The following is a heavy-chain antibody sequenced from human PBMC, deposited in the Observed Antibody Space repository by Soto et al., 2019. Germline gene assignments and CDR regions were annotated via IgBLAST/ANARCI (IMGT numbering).Heavy chain of an antibody. CDR1: GGSISSYY. V-gene: IGHV4-59*01. Sequence: SETLSLTCTVSGGSISSYYWSWIRQPPGKGLEWIGYIYYSGSTNYNPSLKSRVTISVDTSKNQFSLKLSSVTAADTAVYYCARRYYYGSGSYYNWFDPWGQGTLVTVS. CDR2: IYYSGST. J-gene: IGHJ5*02. CDR3: ARRYYYGSGSYYNWFDP. D-gene: IGHD3-10*01.